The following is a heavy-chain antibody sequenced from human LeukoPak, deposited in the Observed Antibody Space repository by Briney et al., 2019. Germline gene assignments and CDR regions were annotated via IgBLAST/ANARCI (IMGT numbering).Heavy chain of an antibody. D-gene: IGHD1-14*01. CDR3: ARGLEPIAMFDP. CDR2: INHSGST. V-gene: IGHV4-34*01. J-gene: IGHJ5*02. Sequence: SETLSLTCAVYGGSFSGYYWSWIRQPPGKGLEWIGEINHSGSTNYNPSLKSRVTISVDTSKTQFSLKLNSVTAADTAVFYCARGLEPIAMFDPWGQETLVTVSS. CDR1: GGSFSGYY.